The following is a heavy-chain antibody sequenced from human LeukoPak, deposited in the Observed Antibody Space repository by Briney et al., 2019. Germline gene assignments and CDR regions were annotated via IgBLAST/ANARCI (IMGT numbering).Heavy chain of an antibody. CDR3: ARDGRYSSGWYWFDP. J-gene: IGHJ5*02. CDR1: GGSISSYY. D-gene: IGHD6-19*01. Sequence: SETLSLTCTVSGGSISSYYWSWIRQPPGKGLEWIGYIYYSGSTNYNPSLKSRVTISVDTSKNQFSLKLSSVTAADTAVYYCARDGRYSSGWYWFDPWGQGTLVTVSS. CDR2: IYYSGST. V-gene: IGHV4-59*01.